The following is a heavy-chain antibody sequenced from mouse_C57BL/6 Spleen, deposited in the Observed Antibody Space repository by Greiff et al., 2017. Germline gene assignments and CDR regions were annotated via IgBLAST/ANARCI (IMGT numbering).Heavy chain of an antibody. CDR2: ISSGGSYT. J-gene: IGHJ3*01. D-gene: IGHD1-1*01. V-gene: IGHV5-6*02. CDR1: GFTFSSYG. Sequence: EVKLQESGGDLVKPGGSLKLSCAASGFTFSSYGMSWVRQTPDKRLEWVATISSGGSYTYYPDSVKGRFTISRDNAKNTLYLQMSSLKSEDTAMYYCARRDGSSYGFAYWGQGTLVTVSA. CDR3: ARRDGSSYGFAY.